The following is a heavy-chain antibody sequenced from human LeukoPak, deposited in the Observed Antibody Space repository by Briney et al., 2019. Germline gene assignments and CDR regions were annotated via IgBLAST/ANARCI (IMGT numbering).Heavy chain of an antibody. D-gene: IGHD2-2*02. J-gene: IGHJ3*02. V-gene: IGHV3-48*01. CDR3: ARGSGRYTDAFDI. CDR1: GFTFSSYS. Sequence: PGGSLRLSWAASGFTFSSYSMNWVRQAPGKGLEWVSYISSSSSTIYYADSVKGRFTISRDNAKNSLYLQMNSLRAEDTAVYYCARGSGRYTDAFDIWGQGTMVTVSS. CDR2: ISSSSSTI.